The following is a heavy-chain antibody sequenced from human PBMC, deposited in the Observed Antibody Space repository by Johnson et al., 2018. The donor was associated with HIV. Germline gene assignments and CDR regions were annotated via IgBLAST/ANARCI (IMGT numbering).Heavy chain of an antibody. CDR2: ISYDGSNK. Sequence: QVQLVESGGTLVQPGGSLRLFCAASGFTVSSYAMHWVRQAPGKGLEWVAVISYDGSNKYYADSVKGRFTISRDNSKNTLYLQMNSLRPEDTAVYYCARDEWSRSSGDAFDIWGQGTMVTVSS. CDR1: GFTVSSYA. J-gene: IGHJ3*02. V-gene: IGHV3-30*04. CDR3: ARDEWSRSSGDAFDI. D-gene: IGHD6-6*01.